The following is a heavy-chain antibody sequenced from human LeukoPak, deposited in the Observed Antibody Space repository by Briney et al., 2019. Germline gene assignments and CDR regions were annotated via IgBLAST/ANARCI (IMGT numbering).Heavy chain of an antibody. CDR3: ARAPRGYSYGYDY. J-gene: IGHJ4*02. CDR2: INPNSGGT. Sequence: ASVKVSCKASGYTFTGYYMHWERQAPGQGLEWMGWINPNSGGTNYAQKFQGRVTMTRDTSISTAYMELSRLRSDDTAVYYCARAPRGYSYGYDYWGQGTLVTVSS. V-gene: IGHV1-2*02. D-gene: IGHD5-18*01. CDR1: GYTFTGYY.